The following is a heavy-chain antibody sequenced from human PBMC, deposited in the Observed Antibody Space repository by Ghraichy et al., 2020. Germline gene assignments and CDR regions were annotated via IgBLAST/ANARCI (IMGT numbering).Heavy chain of an antibody. D-gene: IGHD2-21*01. J-gene: IGHJ6*02. CDR1: DVSISSGDYY. CDR2: IYYNGNT. V-gene: IGHV4-30-4*01. Sequence: SETLSLTCTVSDVSISSGDYYWSWIRQPPGKGLEWIGYIYYNGNTNYNPSLKSRITISVDTSKNQFSLNLTSVTAADTAVYYCARGDCGGGCFRIGYYYYGVDVWGQGTTVTVSS. CDR3: ARGDCGGGCFRIGYYYYGVDV.